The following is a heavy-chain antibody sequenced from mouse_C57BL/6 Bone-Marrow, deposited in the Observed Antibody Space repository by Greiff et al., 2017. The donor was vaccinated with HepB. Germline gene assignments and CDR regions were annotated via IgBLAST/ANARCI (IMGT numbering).Heavy chain of an antibody. CDR3: ARKGDGYSFLDY. CDR1: GYTFTSYW. J-gene: IGHJ2*01. Sequence: QVQLQQPGAELVKPGASVKLSCKASGYTFTSYWMQWVKQRPGQGLEWIGEIDPSDSYTNYNQKFKGKATLTVDTSSSTAYMQLSSLTSEDSAVYYCARKGDGYSFLDYWGQGTTLTVSS. D-gene: IGHD2-3*01. CDR2: IDPSDSYT. V-gene: IGHV1-50*01.